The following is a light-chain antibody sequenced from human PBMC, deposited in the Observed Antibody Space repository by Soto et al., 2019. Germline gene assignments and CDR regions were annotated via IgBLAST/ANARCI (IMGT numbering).Light chain of an antibody. CDR3: QSYDSSLGGSFV. CDR2: GNN. Sequence: QSVLTQPPSVSGAPGQRVTISCTGSSSNIGAGYDVHWYQHLPGTAPKLLIYGNNNRPSGVPDRFSGSRSGTSASLAIAGLQAEDEGDYYCQSYDSSLGGSFVFGPGTKVTVL. CDR1: SSNIGAGYD. J-gene: IGLJ1*01. V-gene: IGLV1-40*01.